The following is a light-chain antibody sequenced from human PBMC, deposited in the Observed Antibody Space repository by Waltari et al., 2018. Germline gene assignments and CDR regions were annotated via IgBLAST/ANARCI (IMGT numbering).Light chain of an antibody. CDR1: QSVSRN. CDR2: GAS. V-gene: IGKV3-15*01. J-gene: IGKJ1*01. CDR3: QQYNNWPLWT. Sequence: EIVMTQSPATLSVSPGERATLSCRASQSVSRNLAWYQQKPGQAPRLLIYGASTRATGIPARFSGSGSGTEFTLTISSLQSEDFAVYYCQQYNNWPLWTFGQGTKVEIK.